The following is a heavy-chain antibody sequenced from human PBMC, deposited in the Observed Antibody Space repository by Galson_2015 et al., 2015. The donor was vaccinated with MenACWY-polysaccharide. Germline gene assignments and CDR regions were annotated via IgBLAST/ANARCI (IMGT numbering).Heavy chain of an antibody. D-gene: IGHD3-10*02. V-gene: IGHV3-23*01. Sequence: SLRLSCAGSGFSFSSRAMTWVRQAPGKGLEWVSVISDSGSSTSYADSVKGRFTISRDNSKNMLYLQMNSLRAEDTAVYYCATVRGYLDYWGQGTLVTVSS. CDR1: GFSFSSRA. CDR2: ISDSGSST. J-gene: IGHJ4*02. CDR3: ATVRGYLDY.